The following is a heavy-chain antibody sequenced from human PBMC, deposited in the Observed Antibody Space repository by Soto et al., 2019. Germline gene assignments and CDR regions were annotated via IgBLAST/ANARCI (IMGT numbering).Heavy chain of an antibody. CDR2: ISYDGSNK. CDR1: RFTFSSYG. J-gene: IGHJ2*01. D-gene: IGHD6-19*01. CDR3: AKGGYTSDWYSVRYFDL. Sequence: GGSLRLSCAASRFTFSSYGMHWVRQAPGKGLEWVAVISYDGSNKYYADSVKGRFTISRDNSKNTLYLQMNSLRAEDTAVYYCAKGGYTSDWYSVRYFDLWGRGTLVTVSS. V-gene: IGHV3-30*18.